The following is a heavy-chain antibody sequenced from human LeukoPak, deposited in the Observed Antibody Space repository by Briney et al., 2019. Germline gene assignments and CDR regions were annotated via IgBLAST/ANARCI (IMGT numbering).Heavy chain of an antibody. V-gene: IGHV1-69*05. D-gene: IGHD6-19*01. J-gene: IGHJ6*03. CDR1: GGTFSSYA. Sequence: SVKVSCKASGGTFSSYAISWVRQAPGQGLEWIGGIIPIFGTANYAQKFQGRVTITTDESTSTAYMELSSLRSEDTAVYYCARGTVTGAPVYYYYMDVWGKGTTVTVSS. CDR3: ARGTVTGAPVYYYYMDV. CDR2: IIPIFGTA.